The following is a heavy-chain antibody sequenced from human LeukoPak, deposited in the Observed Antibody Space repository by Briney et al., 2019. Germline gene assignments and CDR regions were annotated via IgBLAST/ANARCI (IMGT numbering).Heavy chain of an antibody. CDR2: ISHSGST. CDR1: GGSISSYY. CDR3: ARLYSSSLGRVFDY. V-gene: IGHV4-59*01. J-gene: IGHJ4*02. D-gene: IGHD6-13*01. Sequence: SETLSLTCTVSGGSISSYYWSWIRQPPGKGLEWIGYISHSGSTNYNPSLKSRVTISVDTSKNQFSLKLSSVTAADTAIYYCARLYSSSLGRVFDYWGQGTLVTVSS.